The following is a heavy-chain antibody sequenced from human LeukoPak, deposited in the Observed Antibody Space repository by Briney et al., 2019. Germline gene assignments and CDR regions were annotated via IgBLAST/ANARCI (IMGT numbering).Heavy chain of an antibody. Sequence: ASVKVSCKASGYTFTGYYMHWVRQAPGQGLEWMGWINPNSGGTNYAQKFQGWVTMTRDTSISTAYMELSRLRSDDTAVYYCARSQNYYDSSGPPYYGMDVWGQGITVTVSS. CDR1: GYTFTGYY. V-gene: IGHV1-2*04. D-gene: IGHD3-22*01. CDR2: INPNSGGT. CDR3: ARSQNYYDSSGPPYYGMDV. J-gene: IGHJ6*02.